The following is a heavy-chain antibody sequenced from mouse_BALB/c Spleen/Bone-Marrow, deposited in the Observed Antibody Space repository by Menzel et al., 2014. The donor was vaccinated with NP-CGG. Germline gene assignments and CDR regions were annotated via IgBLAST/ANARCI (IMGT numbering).Heavy chain of an antibody. Sequence: VKLMESGPELVKPGASVKISCEASGYSFTSYYIHWVKQRPGQGLEWIGWIFPGSGNIKYNEEFKGEATLTADTSSSTAYMRLSSLTSEDSAVYFCARRGNWGYAMDYWGQGTSVTVSS. J-gene: IGHJ4*01. CDR2: IFPGSGNI. CDR1: GYSFTSYY. CDR3: ARRGNWGYAMDY. D-gene: IGHD2-1*01. V-gene: IGHV1-66*01.